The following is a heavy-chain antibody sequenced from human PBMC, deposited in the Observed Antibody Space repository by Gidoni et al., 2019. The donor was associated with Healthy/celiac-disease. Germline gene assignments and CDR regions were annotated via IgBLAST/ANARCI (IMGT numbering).Heavy chain of an antibody. D-gene: IGHD3-10*01. J-gene: IGHJ4*02. V-gene: IGHV3-23*01. Sequence: EVQLLESGGGLVQPGGSLGLSCAASGFTFSSYAMSWVRQAPGKGLEWVSAISGSGGSTYYADSVKGRFTISRDNSKNTLYLQMNSLRAEDTAVYYCAANYGSGSYSNYWGQGTLVTVSS. CDR2: ISGSGGST. CDR1: GFTFSSYA. CDR3: AANYGSGSYSNY.